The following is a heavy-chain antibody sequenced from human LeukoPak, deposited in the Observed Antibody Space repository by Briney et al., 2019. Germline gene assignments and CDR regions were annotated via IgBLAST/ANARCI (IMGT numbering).Heavy chain of an antibody. V-gene: IGHV1-2*02. D-gene: IGHD2-21*01. CDR2: INPNSGVT. Sequence: ASVKVSCKASGYTFTGYFVHWVRQAPGQRLEWMGWINPNSGVTKYAQKFEGRVTMTRDTAISTAYMELNRLRSDDTAVYFCARTYCGGDCSMANFDDWGQGTLVTVS. J-gene: IGHJ4*02. CDR3: ARTYCGGDCSMANFDD. CDR1: GYTFTGYF.